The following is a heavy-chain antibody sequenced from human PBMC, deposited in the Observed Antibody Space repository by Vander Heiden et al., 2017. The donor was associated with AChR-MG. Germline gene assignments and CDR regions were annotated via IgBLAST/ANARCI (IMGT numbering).Heavy chain of an antibody. J-gene: IGHJ3*02. CDR2: NYYSGYT. Sequence: QLQLQESGPGLVKPSETLSLTCTVSGGSISSSSYNWGWVRQPPGKGLEWIGSNYYSGYTYYNPSLKSRVTISVDTSKNQFSLKLSSVTAADTAVYYCAGDSSGSYGFDIWGQGTMVTVSS. CDR1: GGSISSSSYN. CDR3: AGDSSGSYGFDI. D-gene: IGHD3-22*01. V-gene: IGHV4-39*01.